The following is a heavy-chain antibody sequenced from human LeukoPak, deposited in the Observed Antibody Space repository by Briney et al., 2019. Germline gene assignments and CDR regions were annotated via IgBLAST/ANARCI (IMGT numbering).Heavy chain of an antibody. D-gene: IGHD2-2*01. CDR3: ARDVPRNDYYYYGMDV. V-gene: IGHV1-2*02. Sequence: ASVKVSCKASGYTFTGYYMHWVRQAPGQGLEWMGWINPNSGGTNYAQKFQGRVTMTRDTSISTAYMELSRLRSDDTAVYYCARDVPRNDYYYYGMDVWGQGTTVTASS. CDR2: INPNSGGT. CDR1: GYTFTGYY. J-gene: IGHJ6*02.